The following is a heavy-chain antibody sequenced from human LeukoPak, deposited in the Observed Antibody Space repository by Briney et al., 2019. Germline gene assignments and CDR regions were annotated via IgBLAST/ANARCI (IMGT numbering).Heavy chain of an antibody. J-gene: IGHJ4*02. CDR1: GGSFSGYY. V-gene: IGHV4-34*01. D-gene: IGHD4-17*01. Sequence: SETLSLTCAVYGGSFSGYYWSWIRQPPGKGLEWIGEINHSGSTNYNPSLKSRVTISVDTSKNQFSLKLSSVTAADTAVYYCARHLATVTPVYYFDYWGQGTLVTVSS. CDR2: INHSGST. CDR3: ARHLATVTPVYYFDY.